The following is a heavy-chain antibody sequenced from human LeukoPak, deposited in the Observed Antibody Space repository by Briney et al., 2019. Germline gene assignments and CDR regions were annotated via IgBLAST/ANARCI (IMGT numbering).Heavy chain of an antibody. J-gene: IGHJ4*02. CDR3: AALYDYVWGSYRSFDY. V-gene: IGHV3-23*01. CDR2: ISGSGGST. CDR1: GFTFSSYA. D-gene: IGHD3-16*02. Sequence: GGSLRLSCAASGFTFSSYAMSWVRQAPGKGLEWVSAISGSGGSTYYADSVKGRFTISRDNSKNTLYLQINSLRAEDTAVYYCAALYDYVWGSYRSFDYWGQGTLVTVSS.